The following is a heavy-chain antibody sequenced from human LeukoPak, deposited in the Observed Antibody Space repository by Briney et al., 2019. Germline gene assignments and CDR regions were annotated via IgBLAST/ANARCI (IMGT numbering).Heavy chain of an antibody. D-gene: IGHD7-27*01. Sequence: PSETLSLTCTVSGGSISSYYWMWIRQPPGKGLEWIGYIYYSGGTHYNPSLKSRVTMLVDTSKNQFSLKLTAVTAADTAVYYCARETPGAGHFDYWGQGSLVTVSS. J-gene: IGHJ4*02. CDR2: IYYSGGT. CDR1: GGSISSYY. V-gene: IGHV4-59*01. CDR3: ARETPGAGHFDY.